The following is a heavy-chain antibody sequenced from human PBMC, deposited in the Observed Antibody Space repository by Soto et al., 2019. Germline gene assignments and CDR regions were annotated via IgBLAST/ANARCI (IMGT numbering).Heavy chain of an antibody. CDR2: ISTYNGNT. V-gene: IGHV1-18*01. J-gene: IGHJ4*02. D-gene: IGHD6-19*01. CDR3: ARAVAVAADFDY. CDR1: GYTFTRSG. Sequence: ASVKVSCKASGYTFTRSGISWVRQAPGQGLEWMGWISTYNGNTNYSQKFQGRVTMTRDTSTSTAYMEVSSLRSEDTAVYYCARAVAVAADFDYWGQGTLVTVSS.